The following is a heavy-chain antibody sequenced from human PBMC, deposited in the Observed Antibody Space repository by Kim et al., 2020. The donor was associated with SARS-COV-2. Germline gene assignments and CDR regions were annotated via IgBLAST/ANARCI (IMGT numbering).Heavy chain of an antibody. J-gene: IGHJ5*02. CDR3: AKDLNYYGSGSYYNVPWFDP. Sequence: GGSLRLSCAASGFTFSSYAMSWVRQAPGKGLEWVSAISGSGGSTYYADSVKGRFTISRDNSNNTLYLQMNSLRAEDTAVYYCAKDLNYYGSGSYYNVPWFDPWGQGTLVTVSS. V-gene: IGHV3-23*01. CDR2: ISGSGGST. CDR1: GFTFSSYA. D-gene: IGHD3-10*01.